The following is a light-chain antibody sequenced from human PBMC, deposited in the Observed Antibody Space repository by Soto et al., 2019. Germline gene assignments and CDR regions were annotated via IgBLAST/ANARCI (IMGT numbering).Light chain of an antibody. CDR2: SAS. Sequence: EIVMTQSPATLSVSPGXRATLSCRASQSVSSNLAWYQHKPGQAPRLLIYSASTRTTGIPARFSGSGSGTEFTLTISSLQSEDFAVYYCQQYNNWPRTFGQGTKVDIK. CDR1: QSVSSN. V-gene: IGKV3-15*01. CDR3: QQYNNWPRT. J-gene: IGKJ1*01.